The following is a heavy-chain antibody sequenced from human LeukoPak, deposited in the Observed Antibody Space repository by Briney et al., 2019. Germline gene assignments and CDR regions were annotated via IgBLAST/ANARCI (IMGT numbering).Heavy chain of an antibody. J-gene: IGHJ5*02. D-gene: IGHD6-13*01. CDR3: ARHVRKRGIAAAGSPGWFDL. CDR2: FYYSGIT. V-gene: IGHV4-39*01. CDR1: GGSISSSSYS. Sequence: SAEPLTLICTVSGGSISSSSYSWGWICQPQGKGLEWFWSFYYSGITYFNPSLKSRVTISVDTSKNHFPLKLNSVTAADTAVYYCARHVRKRGIAAAGSPGWFDLWGQGTLVSVSS.